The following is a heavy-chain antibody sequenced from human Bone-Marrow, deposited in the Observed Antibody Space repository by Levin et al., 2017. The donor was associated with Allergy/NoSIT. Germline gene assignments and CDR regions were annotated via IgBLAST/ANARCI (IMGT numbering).Heavy chain of an antibody. Sequence: ASVKVSCRASGYTFTSYDINWVRQATGQGLEWMGWMNPNSGNTGYAQKFQGRVTMTRNTSISTAYMELSSLRSEDTAVYYCARKTMVRGGGWFDPWGQGTLVTVSS. V-gene: IGHV1-8*01. J-gene: IGHJ5*02. D-gene: IGHD3-10*01. CDR2: MNPNSGNT. CDR3: ARKTMVRGGGWFDP. CDR1: GYTFTSYD.